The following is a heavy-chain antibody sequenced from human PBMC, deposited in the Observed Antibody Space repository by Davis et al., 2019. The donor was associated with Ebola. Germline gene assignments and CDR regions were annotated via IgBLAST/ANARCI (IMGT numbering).Heavy chain of an antibody. CDR3: ARGPLDCGGDCSHYYYGMDV. CDR2: INSEGSRT. V-gene: IGHV3-74*01. D-gene: IGHD2-21*02. Sequence: GESLKISCATSGFTFSSYWMHWVRQAPGKGLVWVSYINSEGSRTSYADSVKGRFTVSRDNAKNTLYLQMNSLRAEDTAVYYCARGPLDCGGDCSHYYYGMDVWGKGTTVTVSS. J-gene: IGHJ6*04. CDR1: GFTFSSYW.